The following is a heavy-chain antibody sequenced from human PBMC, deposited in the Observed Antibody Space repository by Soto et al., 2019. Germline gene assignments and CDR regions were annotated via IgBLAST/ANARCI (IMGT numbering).Heavy chain of an antibody. CDR2: IDPSDSYT. CDR1: GYSFTSYW. V-gene: IGHV5-10-1*01. CDR3: ARHEGSSSRYYGMDV. Sequence: GESLKSSCKGSGYSFTSYWISWVRQMPGKGLEWMGRIDPSDSYTNYSPSFQGHVTISADKSISTAYLQWSSLKASDTAMYYCARHEGSSSRYYGMDVWGQGTKVTVSS. J-gene: IGHJ6*02. D-gene: IGHD6-6*01.